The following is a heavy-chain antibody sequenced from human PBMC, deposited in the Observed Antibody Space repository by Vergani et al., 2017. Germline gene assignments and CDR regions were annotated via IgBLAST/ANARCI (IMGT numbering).Heavy chain of an antibody. CDR1: GFTFSSYS. CDR3: ARGVGGYVDY. V-gene: IGHV3-21*01. J-gene: IGHJ4*02. Sequence: EVQLVESGGGLVKPGGSLRLSCAASGFTFSSYSMNWVRQAPGKGLEWVSSISSSSSYIYYADSVKGRFTISRDIAKNSLYLQMNSLRAEDTAVYYCARGVGGYVDYWGQGTLVTVSS. D-gene: IGHD2-15*01. CDR2: ISSSSSYI.